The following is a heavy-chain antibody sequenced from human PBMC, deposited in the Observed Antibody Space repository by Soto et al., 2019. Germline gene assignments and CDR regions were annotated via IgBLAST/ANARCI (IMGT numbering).Heavy chain of an antibody. CDR2: ISYDGSNK. J-gene: IGHJ4*02. D-gene: IGHD2-15*01. CDR1: GFTCRSYA. Sequence: QVQLVESGGGVVQPGRSLRLSCAASGFTCRSYAMHWVRQAPGKGLEWVAVISYDGSNKYYADSVKGRFTISRDNYKTTLYLQMNSVRTKDTAVYYCAREYCSGRSCYYPDYWSQGTLVTVSS. CDR3: AREYCSGRSCYYPDY. V-gene: IGHV3-30-3*01.